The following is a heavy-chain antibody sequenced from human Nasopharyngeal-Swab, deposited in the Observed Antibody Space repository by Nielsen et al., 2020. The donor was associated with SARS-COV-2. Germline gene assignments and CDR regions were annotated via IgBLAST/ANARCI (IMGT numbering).Heavy chain of an antibody. J-gene: IGHJ4*02. V-gene: IGHV1-18*01. D-gene: IGHD2-2*01. CDR2: ISAYNGNT. Sequence: ASAKVSCKASGYTFTSYGISWVRQAPGQGLEWMGWISAYNGNTNYAQKLQGRVTMTTDTSTSTAYMELRSLRSDDTAVYYCARDISDIVVVPAAWDYWGQGTLVTVSS. CDR3: ARDISDIVVVPAAWDY. CDR1: GYTFTSYG.